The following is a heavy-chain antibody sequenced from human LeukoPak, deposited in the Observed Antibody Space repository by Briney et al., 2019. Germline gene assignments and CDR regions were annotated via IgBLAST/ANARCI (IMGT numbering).Heavy chain of an antibody. Sequence: PSETLSLTCTVSGGSISSGGYYWSWIRQHPGKGLEWIGYIYYSGSTYYNPSLKSRVTISVDTSKNQFSLKLSSVTAADTAVYYCARDGPFAYCGGDCYVWGQGTLVTVSS. V-gene: IGHV4-31*03. J-gene: IGHJ4*02. CDR2: IYYSGST. CDR1: GGSISSGGYY. D-gene: IGHD2-21*02. CDR3: ARDGPFAYCGGDCYV.